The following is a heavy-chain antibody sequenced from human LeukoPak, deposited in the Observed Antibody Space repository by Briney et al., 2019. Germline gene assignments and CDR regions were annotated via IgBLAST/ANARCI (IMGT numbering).Heavy chain of an antibody. Sequence: SETLSLTCTVSGGSISSGGYYWSWIRQHPGKGLEWIGYIYYSGSTYYNPSLKSRVTISVDTSKNQFSLKLSSVIAADTAVYYCARENPRGGYPIYWGQGTLVTVSS. J-gene: IGHJ4*02. CDR2: IYYSGST. CDR3: ARENPRGGYPIY. V-gene: IGHV4-31*03. CDR1: GGSISSGGYY. D-gene: IGHD5-12*01.